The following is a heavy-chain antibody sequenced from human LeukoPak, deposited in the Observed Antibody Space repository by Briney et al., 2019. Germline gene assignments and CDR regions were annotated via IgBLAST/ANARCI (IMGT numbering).Heavy chain of an antibody. CDR1: GESFSGYY. CDR3: ARGFYYETSAYFDY. CDR2: INHSGST. Sequence: SETLSLTCAVYGESFSGYYWSWIRQPPGKGLEWIGEINHSGSTNYNPSLGSRVTISVDTSKNQFSLKLSSVTAADTAVYYCARGFYYETSAYFDYWGQGTLVTVSS. D-gene: IGHD3-22*01. J-gene: IGHJ4*02. V-gene: IGHV4-34*01.